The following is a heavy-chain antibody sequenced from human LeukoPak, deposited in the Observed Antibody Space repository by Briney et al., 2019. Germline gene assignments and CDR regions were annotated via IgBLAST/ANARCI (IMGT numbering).Heavy chain of an antibody. J-gene: IGHJ3*02. CDR3: AKDWGAGEGAFDI. V-gene: IGHV3-23*01. CDR1: GFTFSSYA. CDR2: ISGSGGST. Sequence: GGSLRLSCAASGFTFSSYAMSWVRQSPAKGLEWVSVISGSGGSTYDADSVKGRFTMSRDNSKNTLYLQMNSLRAEDTAVYYCAKDWGAGEGAFDIWGQGTMVTVSS. D-gene: IGHD1-26*01.